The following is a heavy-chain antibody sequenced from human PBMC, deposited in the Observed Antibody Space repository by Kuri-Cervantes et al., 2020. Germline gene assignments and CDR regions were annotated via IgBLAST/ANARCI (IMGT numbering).Heavy chain of an antibody. CDR1: GFTFDDYA. Sequence: LSLTCAASGFTFDDYAMHWVRQAPGKGLEWVSGISWNSGSIGYADSVKGRFTISRDNAKNSLYLQMNSLRAEDTAVYYCARDRCSSTSCYMDYYHYGMDVWGQGTTVTVSS. CDR2: ISWNSGSI. CDR3: ARDRCSSTSCYMDYYHYGMDV. V-gene: IGHV3-9*01. J-gene: IGHJ6*02. D-gene: IGHD2-2*02.